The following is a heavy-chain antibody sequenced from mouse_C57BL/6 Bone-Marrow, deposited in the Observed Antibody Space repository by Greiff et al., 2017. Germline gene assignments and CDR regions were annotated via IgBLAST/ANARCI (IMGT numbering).Heavy chain of an antibody. D-gene: IGHD2-5*01. V-gene: IGHV1-80*01. CDR2: IYPGDGDT. Sequence: VQLQESGAELVKPGASVKISCKASGYAFSSYWMNWVKQRPGKGLEWIGQIYPGDGDTNYNGKFKGKATLTADTSSSTAYMQLRILTSEDSAVYFCASPSIITTMVGYYAMDYWGQGTSGTVSS. J-gene: IGHJ4*01. CDR3: ASPSIITTMVGYYAMDY. CDR1: GYAFSSYW.